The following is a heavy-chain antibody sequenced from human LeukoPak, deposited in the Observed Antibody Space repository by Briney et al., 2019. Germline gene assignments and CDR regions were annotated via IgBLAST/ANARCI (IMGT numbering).Heavy chain of an antibody. J-gene: IGHJ4*02. CDR1: GFTFSNYA. CDR3: AKDPDYGDDY. V-gene: IGHV3-23*01. CDR2: ISNSGGST. D-gene: IGHD4-17*01. Sequence: GGSLRLSCAASGFTFSNYAMSWVRQAPGKGLEWVSAISNSGGSTYYADSVKGRSTISRDNSKNTLYLQMNNLRAEDTAVYYCAKDPDYGDDYWGQGTLVTVSS.